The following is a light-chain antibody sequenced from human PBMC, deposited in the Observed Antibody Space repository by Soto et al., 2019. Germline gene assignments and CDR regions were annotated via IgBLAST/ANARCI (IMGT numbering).Light chain of an antibody. CDR2: GTS. J-gene: IGKJ2*01. CDR1: QSVSSSY. V-gene: IGKV3-20*01. Sequence: ELVLTQSPGTLSLSPGERATLSCRASQSVSSSYLAWYQQNPGQAPRLLIYGTSSSATGIPDRFSGSGSGTDFTLTISRLEPEDFAVYYCQQYGSSPRTFGQGTKLEIK. CDR3: QQYGSSPRT.